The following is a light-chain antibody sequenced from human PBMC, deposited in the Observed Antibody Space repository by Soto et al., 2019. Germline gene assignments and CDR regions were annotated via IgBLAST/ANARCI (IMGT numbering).Light chain of an antibody. V-gene: IGKV1-5*03. J-gene: IGKJ1*01. CDR3: QHYNSYSEA. CDR2: KAS. Sequence: DIQMTQSPSSVSASVGDRVTITCRASQGISSWLAWYQKKPGKAPNLLIYKASTLKSGVPSRFSGSGSGTEFTLTISSLQPDDFATYYCQHYNSYSEAFGQGTKVDIK. CDR1: QGISSW.